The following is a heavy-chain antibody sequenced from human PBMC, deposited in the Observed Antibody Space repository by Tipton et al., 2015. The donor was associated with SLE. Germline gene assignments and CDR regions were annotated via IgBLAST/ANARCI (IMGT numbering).Heavy chain of an antibody. J-gene: IGHJ4*02. D-gene: IGHD7-27*01. CDR2: VYHGADT. CDR1: NYSINSDYC. CDR3: ARLTPWGYDY. V-gene: IGHV4-38-2*01. Sequence: TLSLTCSVSNYSINSDYCWGWIRQPPGKGLEWIGCVYHGADTYYNPSLQSRISISVDTSKNQFSLSLISVTAADTAVYYCARLTPWGYDYWGPGMLVTVSS.